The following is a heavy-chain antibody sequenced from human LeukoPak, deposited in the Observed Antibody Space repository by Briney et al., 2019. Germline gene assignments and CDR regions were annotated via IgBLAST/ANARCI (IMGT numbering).Heavy chain of an antibody. CDR1: GGSISSYY. J-gene: IGHJ4*02. D-gene: IGHD3-10*02. V-gene: IGHV4-59*01. Sequence: PSETLSLTCTVSGGSISSYYWSWIRQPPGKGLEWIGYTYYSGSTNYNPSLKSRVTISVDTSKNQFSLKLSSVTAADTAVYYCARGPVFGELLTWGQGTLVTVSS. CDR2: TYYSGST. CDR3: ARGPVFGELLT.